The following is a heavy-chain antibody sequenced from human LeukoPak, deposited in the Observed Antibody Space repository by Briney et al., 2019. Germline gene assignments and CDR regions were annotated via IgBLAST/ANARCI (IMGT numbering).Heavy chain of an antibody. J-gene: IGHJ4*01. Sequence: TTSETLSLTCTVSRGSIRNNSYSWVWIRQPPGKGLEWIGNIYYSGTSYYSSSLKSRLSISVDTSKNQFSLRLTSVTAADTAVYYCARLEKDDYPMGIVYWGQGALVTVSS. V-gene: IGHV4-39*01. CDR3: ARLEKDDYPMGIVY. CDR1: RGSIRNNSYS. D-gene: IGHD2-21*01. CDR2: IYYSGTS.